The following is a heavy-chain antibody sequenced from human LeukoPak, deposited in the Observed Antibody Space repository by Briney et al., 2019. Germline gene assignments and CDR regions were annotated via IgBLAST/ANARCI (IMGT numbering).Heavy chain of an antibody. J-gene: IGHJ4*02. D-gene: IGHD3-22*01. V-gene: IGHV3-23*01. Sequence: GGSLRLSCAASGFTFSSYAMSWVRQAPGKGLEWVSAISGSGGSTYYADSVKGRFTISRDNSKNTLYLRMNSLRAEDTAVYYCANYYDSSGYYYVDYWGQGTLVTVSS. CDR3: ANYYDSSGYYYVDY. CDR1: GFTFSSYA. CDR2: ISGSGGST.